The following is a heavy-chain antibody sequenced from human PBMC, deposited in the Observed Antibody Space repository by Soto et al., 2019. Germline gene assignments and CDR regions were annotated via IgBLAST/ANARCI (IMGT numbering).Heavy chain of an antibody. V-gene: IGHV2-5*02. CDR3: ARDSSGWSFDY. J-gene: IGHJ4*02. CDR1: GFSLSTSGVG. Sequence: QITLKESGPPLVKPTQTLTLTCTFSGFSLSTSGVGVGWIRQPPGKALEWLALIYWDDDKRYSPSLKSRLTITKDNSKNQVVLTMTNMDPVDTATYYCARDSSGWSFDYWGQGTLVTVSS. CDR2: IYWDDDK. D-gene: IGHD6-19*01.